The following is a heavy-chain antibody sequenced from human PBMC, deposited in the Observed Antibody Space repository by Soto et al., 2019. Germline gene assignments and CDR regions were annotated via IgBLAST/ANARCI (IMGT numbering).Heavy chain of an antibody. D-gene: IGHD2-15*01. CDR1: GGSFSGYY. V-gene: IGHV4-34*01. J-gene: IGHJ6*03. CDR3: ARGHCSGGSCPRPRASYYYYYYMDV. Sequence: SETLSLTCAVYGGSFSGYYWSWIRQPPGKGLEWIGEINHSGSTNYNPSLKSRVTISVDTSKNQFSLKLSSVTAADTAVYYCARGHCSGGSCPRPRASYYYYYYMDVWGKGTTVTVSS. CDR2: INHSGST.